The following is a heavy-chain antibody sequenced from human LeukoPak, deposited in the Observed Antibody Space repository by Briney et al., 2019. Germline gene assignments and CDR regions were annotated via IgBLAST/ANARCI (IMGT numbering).Heavy chain of an antibody. J-gene: IGHJ4*02. V-gene: IGHV3-21*01. CDR3: ARAFPPLRTAAAGDY. CDR1: GFTFSDCD. CDR2: ISYRSSHI. Sequence: GGSLRLSCTASGFTFSDCDMNWVRQAPGKGLEWVSSISYRSSHIYYADSVKGRFTIPRDNAKNSLYLQMNSLRAEDTAVYYCARAFPPLRTAAAGDYWGQGTLVTVSS. D-gene: IGHD6-13*01.